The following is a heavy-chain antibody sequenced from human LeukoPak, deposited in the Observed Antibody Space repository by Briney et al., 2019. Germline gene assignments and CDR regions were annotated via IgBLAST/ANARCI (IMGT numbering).Heavy chain of an antibody. CDR2: ISSSSSHI. CDR3: ANTILTGAL. Sequence: GGSLRLSCAVSGFTLSSYSMNWVRQAPGKGLEWVSSISSSSSHIYYADSVKGRFTISRDNAKNSLYLQMNSLRAEYTAVYYCANTILTGALWGQGTLVTVSS. J-gene: IGHJ4*02. V-gene: IGHV3-21*01. CDR1: GFTLSSYS. D-gene: IGHD2-2*02.